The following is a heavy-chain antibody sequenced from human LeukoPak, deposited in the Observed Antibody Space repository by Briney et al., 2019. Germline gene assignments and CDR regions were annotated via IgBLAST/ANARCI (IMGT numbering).Heavy chain of an antibody. J-gene: IGHJ4*02. CDR2: ISSNGGST. D-gene: IGHD5-24*01. V-gene: IGHV3-64*01. CDR1: GFTFSSYA. Sequence: GGSLRLSCAASGFTFSSYAMHWVRQAPGKGLEYVSAISSNGGSTYYANSVKGRFTISRDNSKNTLYLQMGSLRAEDTAVYYCARAALPRRDGYNFYDYWGQGTLVTVSS. CDR3: ARAALPRRDGYNFYDY.